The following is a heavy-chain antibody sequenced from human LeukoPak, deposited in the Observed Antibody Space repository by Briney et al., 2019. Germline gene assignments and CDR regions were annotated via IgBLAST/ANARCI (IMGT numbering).Heavy chain of an antibody. CDR2: ISYDGSNK. CDR3: ARADITIFGVVIMPGDAFDI. J-gene: IGHJ3*02. Sequence: TGGSLRLSFAASGFTFSSYGMHWVRQAPGKGLEWVAVISYDGSNKYYADSVKGRFTISRDNSKNTLYLQMNSLRAEDTAVYYCARADITIFGVVIMPGDAFDIWAKGQWSPSLQ. D-gene: IGHD3-3*01. V-gene: IGHV3-30*03. CDR1: GFTFSSYG.